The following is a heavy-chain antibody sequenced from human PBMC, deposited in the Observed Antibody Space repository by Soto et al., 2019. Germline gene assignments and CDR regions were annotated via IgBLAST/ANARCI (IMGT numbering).Heavy chain of an antibody. V-gene: IGHV3-23*01. CDR1: GVTLSSNA. CDR3: AKLGSEYSYYGMDV. J-gene: IGHJ6*02. CDR2: ISASGDST. D-gene: IGHD2-15*01. Sequence: GGSLRLSCAASGVTLSSNAMSWVRQAPGKGLEWVSAISASGDSTYYADSVKGRFTISRDNSKNTLYLQMNSLRAEDTAAYYCAKLGSEYSYYGMDVWGQGTTVTAP.